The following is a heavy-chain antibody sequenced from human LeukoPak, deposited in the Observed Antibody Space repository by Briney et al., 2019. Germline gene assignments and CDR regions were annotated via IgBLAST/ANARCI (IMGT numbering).Heavy chain of an antibody. J-gene: IGHJ4*02. CDR1: GFTFSSYG. V-gene: IGHV3-33*06. D-gene: IGHD5-18*01. Sequence: PGRSLRLSCAASGFTFSSYGMHWVRQAPGKGLEWVAVIWYDGSNKYYADSVKGRFTISRDNSKNTLYLQMNSLRAEDTAVYYCAKVLWTGGGYSYGLDYWGQGTLVTVPS. CDR3: AKVLWTGGGYSYGLDY. CDR2: IWYDGSNK.